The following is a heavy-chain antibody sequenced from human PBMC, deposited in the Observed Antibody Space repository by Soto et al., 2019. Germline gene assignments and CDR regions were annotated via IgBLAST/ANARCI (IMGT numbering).Heavy chain of an antibody. CDR3: ARSPMITFGGVIVMGFDP. CDR2: ISAYNGNT. V-gene: IGHV1-18*01. CDR1: GYTFTSYG. J-gene: IGHJ5*02. D-gene: IGHD3-16*02. Sequence: QVQLVQSGAEVKKPGASVKVSCKASGYTFTSYGISWVRQAPGQGLEWMGWISAYNGNTNYAQKLQGRVTMTTDTSTTTAYMELRSLRSDDTAVYYCARSPMITFGGVIVMGFDPWGQGTLVTVSS.